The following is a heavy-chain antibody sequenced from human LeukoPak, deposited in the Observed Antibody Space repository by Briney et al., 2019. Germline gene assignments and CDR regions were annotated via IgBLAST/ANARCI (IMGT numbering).Heavy chain of an antibody. D-gene: IGHD5-18*01. CDR2: ISISSSTV. CDR1: GFTFSSYD. V-gene: IGHV3-48*01. Sequence: GGSLRLSCAASGFTFSSYDMNWIRQAPGKGLEWISYISISSSTVYYADSVKGRFTISRDNAKNSLYLQMNSLRAEDTAIYYCANTIRNSYGYSNWGQGTLVTVSS. CDR3: ANTIRNSYGYSN. J-gene: IGHJ4*02.